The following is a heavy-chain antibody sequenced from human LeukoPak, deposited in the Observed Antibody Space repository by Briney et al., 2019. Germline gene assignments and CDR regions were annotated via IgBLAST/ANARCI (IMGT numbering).Heavy chain of an antibody. V-gene: IGHV1-2*02. D-gene: IGHD3-22*01. J-gene: IGHJ3*02. Sequence: ASVKVSCKASGYTFTGYYMLWVRQAPGQGLEWMGWFNPNSGGTNYAQKFQGRVTMTRDTSISTAYMELSRLRSDDTAVYYCARVRKYYYDKVAFDIWGQGTVVTVSS. CDR1: GYTFTGYY. CDR3: ARVRKYYYDKVAFDI. CDR2: FNPNSGGT.